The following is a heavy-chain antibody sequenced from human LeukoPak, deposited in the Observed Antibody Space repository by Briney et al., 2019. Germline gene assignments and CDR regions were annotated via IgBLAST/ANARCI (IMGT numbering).Heavy chain of an antibody. V-gene: IGHV3-21*01. Sequence: GGSLRLSCAASGFTFSSYAMSWVRQAPGKGLEWVSFISSSSSYIYYADSVKGRFTISRDNAKNSLYLQMNSLRAEDTAVYYCARDLSDSSGWYFDLWGRGTLVTVSS. D-gene: IGHD3-22*01. CDR3: ARDLSDSSGWYFDL. CDR1: GFTFSSYA. J-gene: IGHJ2*01. CDR2: ISSSSSYI.